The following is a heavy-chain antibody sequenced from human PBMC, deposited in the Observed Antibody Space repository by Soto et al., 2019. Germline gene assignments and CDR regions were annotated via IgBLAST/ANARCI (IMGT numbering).Heavy chain of an antibody. J-gene: IGHJ6*02. Sequence: GESLKISCKGSGYSFTSYWIGLVRQMPGKGLEWMGIIYPGDSDTRYSPSFQGQVTISADKSISTAYLQWSSLKASDTAMYYCARPIRSGWYVEDYYYGMDVWGQGTTVTVSS. D-gene: IGHD6-19*01. CDR1: GYSFTSYW. V-gene: IGHV5-51*01. CDR2: IYPGDSDT. CDR3: ARPIRSGWYVEDYYYGMDV.